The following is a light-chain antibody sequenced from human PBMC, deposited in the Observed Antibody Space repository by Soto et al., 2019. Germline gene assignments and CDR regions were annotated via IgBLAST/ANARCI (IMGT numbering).Light chain of an antibody. CDR3: QQYNNWPFIT. CDR2: GTS. Sequence: EIVMTQSPAALSVSPGERATLSCRASQSVSSSYLAWYQQKPGQAPRLLIYGTSSRATGIPARFSGSGSGTEFTLTISSLQSEDFAVYYCQQYNNWPFITFGQGTRLEIK. J-gene: IGKJ5*01. CDR1: QSVSSSY. V-gene: IGKV3-15*01.